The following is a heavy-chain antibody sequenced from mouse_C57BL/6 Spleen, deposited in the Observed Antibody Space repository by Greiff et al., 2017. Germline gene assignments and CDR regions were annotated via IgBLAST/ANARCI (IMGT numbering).Heavy chain of an antibody. V-gene: IGHV1-81*01. CDR2: IYPRSGNT. CDR1: GYTFTSYG. J-gene: IGHJ2*01. CDR3: ASGGITTRYFDY. D-gene: IGHD2-4*01. Sequence: LVESGAELARPGASVKLSCKASGYTFTSYGISWVKQRTGQGLEWIGEIYPRSGNTYYNEKFKGKATLTADKSSSTAYMELRSLTSEDSAVYFCASGGITTRYFDYWGQGTTLTVSS.